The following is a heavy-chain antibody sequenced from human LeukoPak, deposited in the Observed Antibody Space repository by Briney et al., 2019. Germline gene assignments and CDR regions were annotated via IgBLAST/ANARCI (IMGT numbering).Heavy chain of an antibody. V-gene: IGHV3-53*01. J-gene: IGHJ4*02. D-gene: IGHD3-22*01. CDR3: GRGYSVQ. CDR2: IYSGGST. Sequence: GGSLRLSCAASGFTVSSNYMSWVRQAPGKGLEWVSVIYSGGSTYYADSVKGRFTISRDNPGNTLFMEMHSLRAEDTAFYYDGRGYSVQWGQGTLVTVSS. CDR1: GFTVSSNY.